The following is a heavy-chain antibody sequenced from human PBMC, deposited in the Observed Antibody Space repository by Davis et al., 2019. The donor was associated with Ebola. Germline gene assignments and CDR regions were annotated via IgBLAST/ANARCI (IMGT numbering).Heavy chain of an antibody. CDR2: IYSGGST. J-gene: IGHJ6*02. D-gene: IGHD6-13*01. Sequence: GESLKISCAASGFTVSSNYMSWVRQAPGKGLEWVSVIYSGGSTYYADSVKGRFTISRDNSKNTLYLQMNSLRAEDTAVYYCASSSHRSSWYGYYYYGMDVWGQGTTVTVSS. CDR3: ASSSHRSSWYGYYYYGMDV. V-gene: IGHV3-53*01. CDR1: GFTVSSNY.